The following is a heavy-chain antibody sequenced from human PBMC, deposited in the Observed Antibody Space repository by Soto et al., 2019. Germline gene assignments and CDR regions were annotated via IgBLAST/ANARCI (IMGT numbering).Heavy chain of an antibody. CDR2: INHSGST. V-gene: IGHV4-34*01. CDR3: ARTVVATIFGRFDY. Sequence: SESLSLTCAVYGGSFSGYYWSWIRQPPGKGLEWIGEINHSGSTNYNPSLKSRVTISVDTSKNQFSLKLSSVTAADTAVYYCARTVVATIFGRFDYWGQGTLVSVSS. CDR1: GGSFSGYY. D-gene: IGHD5-12*01. J-gene: IGHJ4*02.